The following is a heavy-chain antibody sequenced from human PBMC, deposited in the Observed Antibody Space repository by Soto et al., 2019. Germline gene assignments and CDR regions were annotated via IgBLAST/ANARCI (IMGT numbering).Heavy chain of an antibody. CDR3: ARGRRDIVVVPAAYFDY. CDR1: GFTVSSNY. D-gene: IGHD2-2*01. J-gene: IGHJ4*02. Sequence: EVQLVESGGGLVQPGGSLRLSCAASGFTVSSNYMSWVRQAPGKGLEWVSVIYSGCSTYYADSVKGRFTISRDNSKTTLHLQMNSLVAEDTAVYYCARGRRDIVVVPAAYFDYWGQGTLVTVSS. V-gene: IGHV3-66*01. CDR2: IYSGCST.